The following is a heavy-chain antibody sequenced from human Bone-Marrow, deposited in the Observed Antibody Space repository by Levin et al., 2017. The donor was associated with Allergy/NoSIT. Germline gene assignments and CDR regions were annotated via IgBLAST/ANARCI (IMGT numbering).Heavy chain of an antibody. Sequence: GGSLRLSCITSGFIFNREGMHWVRQAPGKGLEWVALISFDGSKKYYGDTVKGRFIISRDNSKNTLFLQMDNLRPEDTALYYCAKGSFLLDSWGQGTLVTVA. CDR3: AKGSFLLDS. V-gene: IGHV3-30*02. D-gene: IGHD3-10*01. CDR1: GFIFNREG. J-gene: IGHJ4*02. CDR2: ISFDGSKK.